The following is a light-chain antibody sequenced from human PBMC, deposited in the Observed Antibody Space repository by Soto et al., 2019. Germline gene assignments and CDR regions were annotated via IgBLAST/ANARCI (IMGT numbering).Light chain of an antibody. J-gene: IGLJ1*01. V-gene: IGLV3-21*02. CDR1: SIGSNI. CDR3: QVWASTAEFFV. CDR2: DAT. Sequence: SYELTQPPSVSVAPGQTAKITCGGDSIGSNIVHCYKQRPRHAPVAVVFDATDRRSGIPDRSSASRSGDTATLTISRVDAGDEADYYCQVWASTAEFFVFGSGTKVTVL.